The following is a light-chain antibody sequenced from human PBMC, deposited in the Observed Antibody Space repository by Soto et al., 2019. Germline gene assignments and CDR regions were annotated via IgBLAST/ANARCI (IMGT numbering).Light chain of an antibody. J-gene: IGKJ2*01. CDR1: QRITNW. Sequence: DIPMTQSPSTLSASIGDRVTITCRASQRITNWLVWYQQKPGKAPKLLIYKASSLESGVSSRFSGSGSGTEFTLTISSLHPDDVATYYCQQYNSYPYTFGQGTQLAIQ. V-gene: IGKV1-5*03. CDR3: QQYNSYPYT. CDR2: KAS.